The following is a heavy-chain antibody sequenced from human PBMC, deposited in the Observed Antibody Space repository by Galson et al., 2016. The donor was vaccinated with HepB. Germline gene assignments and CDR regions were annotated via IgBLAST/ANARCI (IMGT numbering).Heavy chain of an antibody. Sequence: SVKVSCKASGYTFSDYYIHWLRQDPGQGFEWMGWINPKSGGTNYAQRFQGRVTVTRDTSTSVVDMELSGLTSDDTAVYFCARKMVYSYGVEAFDVWGQGTMVTVSS. V-gene: IGHV1-2*02. CDR2: INPKSGGT. CDR3: ARKMVYSYGVEAFDV. CDR1: GYTFSDYY. D-gene: IGHD5-18*01. J-gene: IGHJ3*01.